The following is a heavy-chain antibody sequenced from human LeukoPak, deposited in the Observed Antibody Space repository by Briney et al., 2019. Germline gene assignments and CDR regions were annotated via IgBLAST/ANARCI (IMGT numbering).Heavy chain of an antibody. CDR1: GGTFNNYG. Sequence: ASVKVSCKASGGTFNNYGITWVRQAPGQGLEWMGGVTPIFGTAKYAQKFQGRVTITADESTATAYMELSSLTSDDTAVYYCAWDLSPSYSYYMDVWGKGTTVTVSS. J-gene: IGHJ6*03. CDR2: VTPIFGTA. CDR3: AWDLSPSYSYYMDV. V-gene: IGHV1-69*13.